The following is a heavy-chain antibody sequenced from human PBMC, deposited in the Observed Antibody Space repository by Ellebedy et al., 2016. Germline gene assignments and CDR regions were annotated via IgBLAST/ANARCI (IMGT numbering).Heavy chain of an antibody. D-gene: IGHD6-13*01. V-gene: IGHV3-30-3*01. CDR3: ARDPDSSSWYRTRPHFDAFDM. CDR2: ISYDGSNK. J-gene: IGHJ3*02. Sequence: GGSLRLSCEASGFIFSSYAMHWVRQAPGKGLEWVAVISYDGSNKYYADSVKGRFTISRDNSKTTLYLQMNSLRAEDTAVYYCARDPDSSSWYRTRPHFDAFDMWGQGTMVTVSS. CDR1: GFIFSSYA.